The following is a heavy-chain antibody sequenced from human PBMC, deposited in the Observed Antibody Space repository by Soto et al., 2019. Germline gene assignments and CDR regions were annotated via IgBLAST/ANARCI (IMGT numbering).Heavy chain of an antibody. CDR2: ISGSGADT. CDR1: GFTFSSYA. Sequence: EVQLLESGGGVVQPGGSLRLSCETSGFTFSSYALIWVRQAPGKGLEWVSGISGSGADTYYADSVRGRFTISRDNSKNTVWLQMNSLRAEDTAIYSCAKDAPSVSTMQGYFDHWGQGTPVSVSS. D-gene: IGHD4-17*01. J-gene: IGHJ4*02. V-gene: IGHV3-23*01. CDR3: AKDAPSVSTMQGYFDH.